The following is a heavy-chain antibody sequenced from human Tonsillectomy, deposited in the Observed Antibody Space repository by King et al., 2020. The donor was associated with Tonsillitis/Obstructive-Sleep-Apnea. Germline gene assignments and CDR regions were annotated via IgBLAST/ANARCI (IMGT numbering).Heavy chain of an antibody. Sequence: VQLVESGGGLVKPGGSLRLSCAASGFTFSSYSMNWVRQAPGKGLEWVSSISSISSYIYYSDSVKGLFTISRDNAKNSLYLQMNSLRAEDTAVYYCAAPYPCGGDCYLDYWGQGTLVTVSS. CDR1: GFTFSSYS. V-gene: IGHV3-21*01. CDR3: AAPYPCGGDCYLDY. J-gene: IGHJ4*02. CDR2: ISSISSYI. D-gene: IGHD2-21*01.